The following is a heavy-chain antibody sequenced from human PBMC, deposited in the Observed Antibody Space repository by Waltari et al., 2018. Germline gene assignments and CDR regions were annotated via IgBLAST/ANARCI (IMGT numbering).Heavy chain of an antibody. Sequence: QVQLQQWGAGLLKPSETLSLTCAVYGGSFSGYYWSWIRQPPGKGLGWIGEINHSGSTNYNPSLKSRVTISVDTSKNQFSLKLSSVTAADTAVYYCARYTGDYDYVWGSYRYRGCFDYWGQGTLVTVSS. CDR3: ARYTGDYDYVWGSYRYRGCFDY. V-gene: IGHV4-34*01. J-gene: IGHJ4*02. CDR1: GGSFSGYY. D-gene: IGHD3-16*02. CDR2: INHSGST.